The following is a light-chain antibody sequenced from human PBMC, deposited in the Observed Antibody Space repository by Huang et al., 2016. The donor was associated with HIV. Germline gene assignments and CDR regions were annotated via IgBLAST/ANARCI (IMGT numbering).Light chain of an antibody. Sequence: DIQMTQSPSSLSASVVDRVTLTCRASQSITSHLNWFQQKAGEAPELLIYAASNLHNGFPSRFSASGSGTDFTLAINGLQPEDFATYHCQQGYSTPLTFGQGTKVEIK. CDR1: QSITSH. CDR2: AAS. J-gene: IGKJ1*01. CDR3: QQGYSTPLT. V-gene: IGKV1-39*01.